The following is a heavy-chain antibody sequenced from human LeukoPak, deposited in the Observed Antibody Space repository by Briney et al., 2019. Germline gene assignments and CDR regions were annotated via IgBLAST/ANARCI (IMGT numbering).Heavy chain of an antibody. J-gene: IGHJ4*02. D-gene: IGHD4-17*01. CDR1: GFTFSGSA. CDR2: IRSKANSYAP. CDR3: TTQPQMTTVTTVDY. Sequence: GGSLRLSCAASGFTFSGSAMHWGRPASGKGLEWVGRIRSKANSYAPAYAASVKGRFTISRDYSKNTAYLQMNSLKTEDTAVYYCTTQPQMTTVTTVDYWGQGTLVTVSS. V-gene: IGHV3-73*01.